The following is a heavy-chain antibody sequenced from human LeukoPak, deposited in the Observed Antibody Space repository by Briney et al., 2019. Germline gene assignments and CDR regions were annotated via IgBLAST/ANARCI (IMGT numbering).Heavy chain of an antibody. V-gene: IGHV4-31*03. J-gene: IGHJ4*02. CDR3: ARGDSSGYYKSFDY. Sequence: SETLSLTCTVSGGSISSGGHYWSWIRQHPGKGLEWIGYIYYSGSTYYNPSLKSRVTISVDTSKNQFSLRLYSVTAADTAVYYCARGDSSGYYKSFDYWGQGTLVTVSS. CDR1: GGSISSGGHY. CDR2: IYYSGST. D-gene: IGHD3-22*01.